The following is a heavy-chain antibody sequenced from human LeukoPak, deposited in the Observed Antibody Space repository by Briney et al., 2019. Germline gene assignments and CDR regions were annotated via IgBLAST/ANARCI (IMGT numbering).Heavy chain of an antibody. D-gene: IGHD3-10*01. V-gene: IGHV3-74*01. Sequence: GGSLRPSCAASGFTFSSYWMHWVRQAPGKGLVWVSRINSDGSSTSYADSVKGRFTISRDNARNSLYLQMNSLRVEDTAVYYCAKVAKYYYGSETYYFFEHWGQGTPVTASS. CDR3: AKVAKYYYGSETYYFFEH. CDR1: GFTFSSYW. J-gene: IGHJ4*02. CDR2: INSDGSST.